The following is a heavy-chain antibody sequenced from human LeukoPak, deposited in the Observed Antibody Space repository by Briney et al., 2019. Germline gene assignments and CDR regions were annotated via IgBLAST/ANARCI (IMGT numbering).Heavy chain of an antibody. D-gene: IGHD3-16*02. CDR2: IYYSGST. CDR3: ARARHDDYVWGSYRHGRQVDY. V-gene: IGHV4-39*07. Sequence: SETLSLTCTVSGGSISSSSYYWGWIRQPPGKGLEWIGSIYYSGSTYYNPSLKSRVTISVDTSKNQFSLKLSSVTAADTAVYYCARARHDDYVWGSYRHGRQVDYWGQGTLVTVSS. J-gene: IGHJ4*02. CDR1: GGSISSSSYY.